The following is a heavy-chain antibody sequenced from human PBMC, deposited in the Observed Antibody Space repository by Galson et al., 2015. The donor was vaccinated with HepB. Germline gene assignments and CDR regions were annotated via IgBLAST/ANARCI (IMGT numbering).Heavy chain of an antibody. V-gene: IGHV1-69*13. Sequence: SVKVSCKASGGTFSSYAISWVRQAPGQGLEWMGGIIPIFGTANYAQKFQGIVTITADESTSTAYMELSSLRSEDTAVYYCARGGDIVVVVAADDAFDIWGQGTMVTDSS. D-gene: IGHD2-15*01. CDR3: ARGGDIVVVVAADDAFDI. CDR1: GGTFSSYA. J-gene: IGHJ3*02. CDR2: IIPIFGTA.